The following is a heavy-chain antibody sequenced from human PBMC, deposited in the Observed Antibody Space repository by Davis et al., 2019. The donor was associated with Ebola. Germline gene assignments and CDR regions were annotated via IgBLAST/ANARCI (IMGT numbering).Heavy chain of an antibody. Sequence: GESLKISCAASGFTFRSYSMNWVRQAPGKGLEWVSSISSSSSYIYYADSVKGRFTISRDNAKNSLYLQMNSLRAEDTAVYYCATRGPTYYYDSSGYYYRRSRGPWSMDVWGQGTTVTVSS. J-gene: IGHJ6*02. CDR2: ISSSSSYI. D-gene: IGHD3-22*01. V-gene: IGHV3-21*04. CDR1: GFTFRSYS. CDR3: ATRGPTYYYDSSGYYYRRSRGPWSMDV.